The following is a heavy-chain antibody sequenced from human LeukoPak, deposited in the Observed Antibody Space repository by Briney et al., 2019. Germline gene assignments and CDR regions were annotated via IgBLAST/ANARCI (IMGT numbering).Heavy chain of an antibody. D-gene: IGHD3-22*01. V-gene: IGHV1-46*01. J-gene: IGHJ4*02. Sequence: ASVKVSFKASGYTFTIYCLHWVRQAPGQGLEWMGIINPSDGITSYAQKFQGRVTMTRDTSTSTVYMELSSLRSEDTAVYYCARGFSRYYDSSGYHWFDYWGQGTLVTVSS. CDR1: GYTFTIYC. CDR3: ARGFSRYYDSSGYHWFDY. CDR2: INPSDGIT.